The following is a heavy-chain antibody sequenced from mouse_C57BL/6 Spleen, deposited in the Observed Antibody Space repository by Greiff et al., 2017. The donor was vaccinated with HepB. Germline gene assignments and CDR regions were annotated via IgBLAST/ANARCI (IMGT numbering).Heavy chain of an antibody. CDR2: IDPANGNT. V-gene: IGHV14-3*01. Sequence: EVQRVESVAELVRPGASVKLSCTASGFNIKNTYMHWVKQRPEQGLEWIGRIDPANGNTKYAPKFQGKATITADTSSNTAYLQLSSLTSEDTAIYYCAEGSNYVFPAWFAYWGQGTLVTVSA. D-gene: IGHD2-5*01. J-gene: IGHJ3*01. CDR3: AEGSNYVFPAWFAY. CDR1: GFNIKNTY.